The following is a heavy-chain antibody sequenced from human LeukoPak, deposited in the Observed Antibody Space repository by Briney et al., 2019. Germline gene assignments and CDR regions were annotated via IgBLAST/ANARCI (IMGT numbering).Heavy chain of an antibody. CDR3: ARVGYYDFWSGYPGAHFDY. V-gene: IGHV4-61*02. Sequence: PSETLSLTCTVSGGSISSGGYYWSWIRQPAGKGLEWIGRIYTSGSTNYNPSLKSRVTMSVDTSKNQFSLKLSSVTAADTAVYYCARVGYYDFWSGYPGAHFDYWGQGTLVTVSS. D-gene: IGHD3-3*01. CDR2: IYTSGST. CDR1: GGSISSGGYY. J-gene: IGHJ4*02.